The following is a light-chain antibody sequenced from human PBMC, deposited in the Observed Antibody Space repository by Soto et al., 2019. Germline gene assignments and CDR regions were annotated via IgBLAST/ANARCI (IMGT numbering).Light chain of an antibody. CDR2: VVN. V-gene: IGLV2-8*01. CDR1: SSDVGGYNY. Sequence: QSALTQPPSASGSPGQSVTISCTGSSSDVGGYNYVSWYQHHPGKAPRLMIYVVNKRPSGVPDRFSGSKSGNTASLTVSGLQAEDEADYYCSSYVGSNRGVFGGGTKLTVL. CDR3: SSYVGSNRGV. J-gene: IGLJ3*02.